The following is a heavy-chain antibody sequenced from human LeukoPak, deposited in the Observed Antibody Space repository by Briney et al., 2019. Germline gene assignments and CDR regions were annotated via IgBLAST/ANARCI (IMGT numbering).Heavy chain of an antibody. V-gene: IGHV4-59*08. CDR3: ARQVLWNSTVTANGGFDY. D-gene: IGHD4-17*01. J-gene: IGHJ4*02. CDR2: IYYSGST. CDR1: GGSISSYY. Sequence: SETLSLTCTVSGGSISSYYWNWIRQPPGKGLEWIGYIYYSGSTNYNPALKSRVTISVDTSKNQFSLKLSSVTAADTAVYYCARQVLWNSTVTANGGFDYWGQGTLVTVSS.